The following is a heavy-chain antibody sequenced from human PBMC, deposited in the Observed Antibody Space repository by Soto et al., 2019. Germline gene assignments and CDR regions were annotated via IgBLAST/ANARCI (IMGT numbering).Heavy chain of an antibody. D-gene: IGHD4-17*01. J-gene: IGHJ5*01. CDR1: GGSINSSNW. CDR2: IYHSGST. Sequence: QVQLQESGPGLVKPSGTLSLTCAVSGGSINSSNWWSWVRQPPGKGLEWIGEIYHSGSTNYNPSLKSRVTISVDKSKNQFSLRLSSVTAADPAVYYCARVWTTVTNWFDPWGQGTLVTVSS. CDR3: ARVWTTVTNWFDP. V-gene: IGHV4-4*02.